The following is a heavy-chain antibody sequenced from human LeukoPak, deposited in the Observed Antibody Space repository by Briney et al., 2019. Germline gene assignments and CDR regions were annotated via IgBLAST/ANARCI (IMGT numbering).Heavy chain of an antibody. D-gene: IGHD6-13*01. Sequence: KPSETLSLTCTVSDFSISSGYYWGWIRQPPGKGLEWIGSIYHSGSTYYNPSLKSRVTISVDTSKNQFSLKLSSVTAADTAVYYCARGDLAAAGRPFDYWGQGTLVTVSS. V-gene: IGHV4-38-2*02. J-gene: IGHJ4*02. CDR2: IYHSGST. CDR3: ARGDLAAAGRPFDY. CDR1: DFSISSGYY.